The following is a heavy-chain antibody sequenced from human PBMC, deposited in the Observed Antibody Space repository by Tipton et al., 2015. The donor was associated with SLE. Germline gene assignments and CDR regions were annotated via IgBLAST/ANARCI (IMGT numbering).Heavy chain of an antibody. CDR1: GFTFSTYA. D-gene: IGHD3-10*01. Sequence: SLRLSCAASGFTFSTYAMHWVRQAPGKGLEWVAVISYDGSNKYYADSVKGRFTISRDNSKNTLYLQMNSLRPEDTAVYYCAAGLLWFGECYYWGQGALVTVSS. CDR3: AAGLLWFGECYY. CDR2: ISYDGSNK. J-gene: IGHJ4*02. V-gene: IGHV3-30*04.